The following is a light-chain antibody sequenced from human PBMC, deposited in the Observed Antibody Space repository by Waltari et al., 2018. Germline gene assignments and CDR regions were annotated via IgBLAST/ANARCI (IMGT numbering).Light chain of an antibody. CDR1: SSDVGYYDD. CDR3: CSCAGTCIFIF. Sequence: QSALTQPHSVSGSPGQSVTIPCTGTSSDVGYYDDISWNQQPPGKPPKFVIYDVNKRPSGVPDRFSGSKSGNTASLTISGLQADDEADYYCCSCAGTCIFIFFGGGTKLTVL. CDR2: DVN. V-gene: IGLV2-11*01. J-gene: IGLJ2*01.